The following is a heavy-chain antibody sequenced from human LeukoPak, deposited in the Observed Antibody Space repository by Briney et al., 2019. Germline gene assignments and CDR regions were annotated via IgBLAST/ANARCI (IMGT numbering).Heavy chain of an antibody. V-gene: IGHV1-18*01. D-gene: IGHD6-19*01. J-gene: IGHJ4*02. CDR2: ISAYNGNT. Sequence: ASVKVSCKASGSTFTSYGISWVRQAPGQGLEWMGWISAYNGNTNYAQKPQGRVTMTTDTSTSTAYMELRSLRSEDTAVYYCARRGQWPVQNDYWGQGTLVTVSS. CDR3: ARRGQWPVQNDY. CDR1: GSTFTSYG.